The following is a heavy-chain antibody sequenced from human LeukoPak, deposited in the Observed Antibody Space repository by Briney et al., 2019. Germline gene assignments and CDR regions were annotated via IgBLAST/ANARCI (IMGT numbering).Heavy chain of an antibody. J-gene: IGHJ5*02. V-gene: IGHV4-30-2*01. Sequence: SETLSLTCAVSGGSISSGCYSWIWIRQPPGKGLEWFGYIYDSGSTYYNPSLKSRVSILLDRSKSQFSLSLTSVTAADTAIYYCARVSPIVSFWFDPWGQGTLVTVSS. CDR2: IYDSGST. D-gene: IGHD3-16*02. CDR1: GGSISSGCYS. CDR3: ARVSPIVSFWFDP.